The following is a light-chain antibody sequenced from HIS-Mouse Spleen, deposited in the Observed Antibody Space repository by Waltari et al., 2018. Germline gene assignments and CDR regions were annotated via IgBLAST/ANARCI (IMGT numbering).Light chain of an antibody. Sequence: SYELTQPPSAPVSPGQTARITRSADASPKKYAYWYQQNSGQAPVLVIYDDSNRPSGIPDRFSGSSSGTMATLTISGAQVEDEADYYGYSTDSSGNHRVFGGGTKLTVL. J-gene: IGLJ2*01. CDR3: YSTDSSGNHRV. CDR1: ASPKKY. V-gene: IGLV3-10*01. CDR2: DDS.